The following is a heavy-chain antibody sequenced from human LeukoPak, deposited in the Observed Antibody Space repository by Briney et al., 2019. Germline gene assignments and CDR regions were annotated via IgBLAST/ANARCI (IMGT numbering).Heavy chain of an antibody. V-gene: IGHV1-3*01. CDR3: ARDSGSGSNDY. Sequence: EASVKVSCKASGYTFTSYAIHWVRQAPGQRLEWMGWISAGNGNTKYSQNFQGRVTFIGNTSATTAFMELSSLRSEDAAVYYCARDSGSGSNDYWGQGTLVTVSS. D-gene: IGHD1-26*01. CDR1: GYTFTSYA. J-gene: IGHJ4*02. CDR2: ISAGNGNT.